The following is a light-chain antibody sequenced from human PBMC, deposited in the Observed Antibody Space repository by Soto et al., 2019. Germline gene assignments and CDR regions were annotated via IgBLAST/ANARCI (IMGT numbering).Light chain of an antibody. CDR1: QSINSY. V-gene: IGKV1-39*01. CDR3: HQPYSPPLT. J-gene: IGKJ4*02. CDR2: GAA. Sequence: DIQMTQSPSSLSASVGDRVPITCRASQSINSYINWYQQKPGNAPKLLNFGAARLQSGVPSRFGGSGSGTDFTHTISSLPPEDVATYYGHQPYSPPLTFGGGTKVQIK.